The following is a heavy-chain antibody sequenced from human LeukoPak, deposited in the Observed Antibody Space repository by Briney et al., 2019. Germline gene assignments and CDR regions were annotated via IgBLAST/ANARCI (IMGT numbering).Heavy chain of an antibody. CDR1: GFTFSSYS. V-gene: IGHV3-21*01. CDR2: ISSSSSYI. CDR3: ARRQIAVAGEIHLDY. D-gene: IGHD6-19*01. Sequence: GGSLRLSCAASGFTFSSYSMNWVRQAPGKGLEWVSSISSSSSYIYYADSVKGRFTISRDNAKNSLYLQMNSLRAEDTAVYYCARRQIAVAGEIHLDYWGQGTLVTVSS. J-gene: IGHJ4*02.